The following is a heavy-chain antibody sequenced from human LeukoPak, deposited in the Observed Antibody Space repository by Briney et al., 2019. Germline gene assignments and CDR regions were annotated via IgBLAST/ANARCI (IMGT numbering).Heavy chain of an antibody. D-gene: IGHD6-13*01. CDR3: ARLGSSSWYVRGYFDY. CDR1: GGSISSYY. Sequence: SETLSLTCTVSGGSISSYYWSWIRQPPGKGLEWIGYIYYSGSTNYNPSLKSRVTISVDTSKNQFSLKLSSVTAADTAVYYCARLGSSSWYVRGYFDYRGQGTLVTVSS. J-gene: IGHJ4*02. CDR2: IYYSGST. V-gene: IGHV4-59*08.